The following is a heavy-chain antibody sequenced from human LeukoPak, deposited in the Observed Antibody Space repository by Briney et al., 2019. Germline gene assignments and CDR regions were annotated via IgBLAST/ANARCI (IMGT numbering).Heavy chain of an antibody. V-gene: IGHV3-9*01. D-gene: IGHD6-13*01. J-gene: IGHJ4*02. Sequence: GGSLRLSCAASGFTFDDNAMHWVRQAPGKGLEWVSGISWNSGSIGYADSVKGRFTISRDNAKNSLYLQMNSLRAEDTALYYCAKDRSIAAAGILDYWGQGTLVTVSP. CDR1: GFTFDDNA. CDR2: ISWNSGSI. CDR3: AKDRSIAAAGILDY.